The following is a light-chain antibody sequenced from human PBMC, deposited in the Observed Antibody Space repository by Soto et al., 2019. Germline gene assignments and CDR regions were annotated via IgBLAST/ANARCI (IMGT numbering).Light chain of an antibody. V-gene: IGKV1-5*01. CDR3: QQYNSYRT. Sequence: DIPMTQSPSILSASVGDRVTITCRARQSISIWLAWYQQKPGKAPRLLIYDASILESGVPSRFSGSGSGTEFTLTISSLQPDDFATYYCQQYNSYRTFGQGTKVEI. CDR1: QSISIW. CDR2: DAS. J-gene: IGKJ1*01.